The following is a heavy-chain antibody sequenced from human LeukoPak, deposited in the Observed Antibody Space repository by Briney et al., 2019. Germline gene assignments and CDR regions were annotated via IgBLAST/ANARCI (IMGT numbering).Heavy chain of an antibody. D-gene: IGHD2-2*01. CDR1: GYRFTSYW. CDR2: IYPGDSDT. J-gene: IGHJ3*02. V-gene: IGHV5-51*01. Sequence: GASLKISCKGSGYRFTSYWIGWGRRMPGKGLEWMGIIYPGDSDTRYSPSFQGQVTISADKSTSTAYLQWSSLKASDTAMYYCARPGVPAAIGAFDIWGQGTMVTVSS. CDR3: ARPGVPAAIGAFDI.